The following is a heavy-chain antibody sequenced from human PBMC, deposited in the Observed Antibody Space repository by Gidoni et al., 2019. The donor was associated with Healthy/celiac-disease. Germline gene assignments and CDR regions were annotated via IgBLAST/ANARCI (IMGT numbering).Heavy chain of an antibody. J-gene: IGHJ4*02. D-gene: IGHD3-22*01. CDR3: ACFDYDSTYASFH. Sequence: QLQLQESGPGLVKTSETLSLTCTVSGGSISSSSYYWGWIRQPPGKGMEWIGSIYYSGSTYYNPSLKRRVTISVDTSKNQFSLKLSSVTAADTAVYYGACFDYDSTYASFHWGQGTLVTVSS. CDR1: GGSISSSSYY. CDR2: IYYSGST. V-gene: IGHV4-39*01.